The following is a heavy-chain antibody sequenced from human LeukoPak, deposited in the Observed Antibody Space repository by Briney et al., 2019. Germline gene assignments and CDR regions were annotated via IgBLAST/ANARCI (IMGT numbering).Heavy chain of an antibody. J-gene: IGHJ4*02. CDR1: GGSISSSNW. CDR2: TSYSDST. V-gene: IGHV4-4*02. Sequence: SGTLSLTCAVSGGSISSSNWWSWVRQPPGKGLEGIGYTSYSDSTRYSPSLKSRVTMSIDTSMNQFSLKVTSVTPADTAVYYCARGSSRFDCWGQGTLVTVSS. CDR3: ARGSSRFDC. D-gene: IGHD6-13*01.